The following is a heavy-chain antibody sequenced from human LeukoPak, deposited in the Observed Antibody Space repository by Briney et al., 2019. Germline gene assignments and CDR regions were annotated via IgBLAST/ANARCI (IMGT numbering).Heavy chain of an antibody. CDR2: ISASGGGT. D-gene: IGHD3-9*01. CDR1: GFTFTTYP. J-gene: IGHJ5*02. CDR3: ARVFGVLRYFDTRFDP. Sequence: GGSLRLSCAASGFTFTTYPMSWVRQAPGKGLEWVSAISASGGGTYYADSVKGRFTISRDNSRSTVFLQMSSLRAEDTAVYYCARVFGVLRYFDTRFDPWGQGTLVTVSS. V-gene: IGHV3-23*01.